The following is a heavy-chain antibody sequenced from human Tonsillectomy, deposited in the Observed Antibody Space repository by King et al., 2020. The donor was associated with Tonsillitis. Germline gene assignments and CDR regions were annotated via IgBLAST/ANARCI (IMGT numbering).Heavy chain of an antibody. CDR3: ARDTYLRRTAYYSDY. V-gene: IGHV3-9*01. CDR2: ISWKSGNI. CDR1: GFTFDDYA. D-gene: IGHD2-21*02. J-gene: IGHJ4*02. Sequence: QLVQSGGGLVQPGGSLRLSCAASGFTFDDYAMHWVRQGPGKGLEWGSGISWKSGNIGYADSVKGRFTISTDNAKNSLYLQMNSLRAEDTALYYCARDTYLRRTAYYSDYWGQGTLVTVSS.